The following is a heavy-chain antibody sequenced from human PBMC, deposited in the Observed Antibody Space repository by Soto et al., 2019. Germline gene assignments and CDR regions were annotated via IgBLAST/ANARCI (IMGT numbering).Heavy chain of an antibody. CDR2: IYHTGST. D-gene: IGHD6-13*01. J-gene: IGHJ4*02. CDR3: ARQPPRQAGD. CDR1: GPSITRITG. Sequence: TRSLTSAVLGPSITRITGGSWVRQPPGKGLEWIGEIYHTGSTNYNPSLTSRVTIFVDVSNNQFSLKLTSVTAADTAVYYCARQPPRQAGDWGQGTLVTVSS. V-gene: IGHV4-4*02.